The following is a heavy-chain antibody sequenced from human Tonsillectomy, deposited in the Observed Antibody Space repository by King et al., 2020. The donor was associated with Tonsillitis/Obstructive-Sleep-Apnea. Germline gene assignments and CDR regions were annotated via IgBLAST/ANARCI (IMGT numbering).Heavy chain of an antibody. J-gene: IGHJ3*02. CDR1: GFSLSNARMG. Sequence: VTLQESGPVLVKPTETLTLTCTVSGFSLSNARMGVSWIRRPPGKALEWLAHIFSNDEKSYSTSLKSRLTISKDTSKSQVVLTMTNMDPVDTATYYCARIWGIAVAGDAFDIWGQGTMVTVSS. D-gene: IGHD6-19*01. CDR3: ARIWGIAVAGDAFDI. V-gene: IGHV2-26*01. CDR2: IFSNDEK.